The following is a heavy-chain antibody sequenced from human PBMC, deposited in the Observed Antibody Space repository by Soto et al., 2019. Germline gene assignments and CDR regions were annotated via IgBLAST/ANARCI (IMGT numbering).Heavy chain of an antibody. CDR1: GFSLSTSGVG. D-gene: IGHD6-13*01. J-gene: IGHJ5*02. CDR3: AHTYSRSWLTWFDP. Sequence: SGPALVNPTQTLTLNCTFPGFSLSTSGVGVGWIRQPPGKALEWLALIYWDDDKRYSPSLKSRLTITKDTSKNQVVLTMTNMDPMDTATYCSAHTYSRSWLTWFDPWGQGALVTVSS. CDR2: IYWDDDK. V-gene: IGHV2-5*02.